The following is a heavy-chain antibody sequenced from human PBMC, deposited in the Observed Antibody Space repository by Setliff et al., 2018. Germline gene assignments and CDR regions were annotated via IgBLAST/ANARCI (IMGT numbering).Heavy chain of an antibody. J-gene: IGHJ6*03. D-gene: IGHD3-22*01. Sequence: ASVKVSCKASGATFSSYGISWVRQAPGQGLEWMGGTIPMFGTTEYAQKFQGRLTIITDESTNTAFMQLSSLRSDDTAVYYCVREGVDSRSSTGYRYYMDVWGKGTTVTVSS. V-gene: IGHV1-69*05. CDR1: GATFSSYG. CDR3: VREGVDSRSSTGYRYYMDV. CDR2: TIPMFGTT.